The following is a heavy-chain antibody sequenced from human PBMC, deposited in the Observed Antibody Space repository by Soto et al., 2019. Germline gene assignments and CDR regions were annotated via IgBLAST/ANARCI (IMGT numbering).Heavy chain of an antibody. CDR3: ARAAGIMTRGFHGMDV. J-gene: IGHJ6*02. CDR2: ISSTASTI. D-gene: IGHD3-10*01. CDR1: GFAFSSYE. V-gene: IGHV3-48*03. Sequence: XGSLKLSCAASGFAFSSYEMNWVRQSPGKGLEWLSYISSTASTIHYADSVKGRFTISRDNANNSVYLQMNSLTADDSAVYYCARAAGIMTRGFHGMDVWGQGTTVTVSS.